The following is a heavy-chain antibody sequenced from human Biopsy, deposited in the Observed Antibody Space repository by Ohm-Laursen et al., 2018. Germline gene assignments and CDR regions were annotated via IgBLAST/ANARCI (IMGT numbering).Heavy chain of an antibody. V-gene: IGHV1-2*06. CDR1: GYPFSNYY. J-gene: IGHJ4*02. CDR3: ARMEQPHDY. CDR2: INPNSGDT. D-gene: IGHD6-13*01. Sequence: ASVKVSCKASGYPFSNYYLFWVRQAPGQGLEWMGRINPNSGDTVFARNFQGRVTMTRDTAISTVYMDLRNLRPDDTAVYFCARMEQPHDYWGQGTLVTVSS.